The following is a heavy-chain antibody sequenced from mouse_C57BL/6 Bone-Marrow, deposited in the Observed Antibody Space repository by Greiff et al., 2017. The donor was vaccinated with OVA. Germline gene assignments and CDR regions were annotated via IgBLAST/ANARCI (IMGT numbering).Heavy chain of an antibody. J-gene: IGHJ3*01. CDR1: GYAFSSSW. Sequence: VQLQQSGPELVKPGASVKISCKASGYAFSSSWMNWVKQRPGKGLEWIGRIYPGDGDTNYNGKFKGKATLTADKSSSTAYMQLSSLTSEDSAVYFCASSYGFAYWGKGTLVTVSA. CDR2: IYPGDGDT. CDR3: ASSYGFAY. V-gene: IGHV1-82*01. D-gene: IGHD2-12*01.